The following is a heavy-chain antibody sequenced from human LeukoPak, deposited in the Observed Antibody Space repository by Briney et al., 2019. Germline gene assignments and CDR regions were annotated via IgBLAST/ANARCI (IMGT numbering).Heavy chain of an antibody. V-gene: IGHV6-1*01. CDR3: VRDHDRPDYYYYYMDV. Sequence: SQTLSLTCAISGDSVSSNSAAWNWIRQSPSRGLEWLGRTYYRSKWYNDYAVSMKSRITINPDTSKNQFSLQLNSVTPEDTAVYYCVRDHDRPDYYYYYMDVWGKGTTVTVSS. CDR2: TYYRSKWYN. J-gene: IGHJ6*03. D-gene: IGHD3-16*01. CDR1: GDSVSSNSAA.